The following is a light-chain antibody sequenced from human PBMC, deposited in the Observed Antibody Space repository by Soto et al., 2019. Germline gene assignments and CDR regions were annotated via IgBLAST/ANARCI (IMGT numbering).Light chain of an antibody. J-gene: IGKJ1*01. CDR1: QGVSTW. CDR2: TAS. V-gene: IGKV1-12*01. CDR3: QQYDNVPPWT. Sequence: DIQMTQSPSSVSASVGDRVTITCRASQGVSTWLAWYQQKPGKAPKLLIYTASSLESGVPSRFSGSGSGTDFTFTISSLQPEDIATYYCQQYDNVPPWTFGQGTKVDIK.